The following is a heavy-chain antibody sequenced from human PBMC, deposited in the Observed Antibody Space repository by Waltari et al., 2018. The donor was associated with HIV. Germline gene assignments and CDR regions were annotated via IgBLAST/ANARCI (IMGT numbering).Heavy chain of an antibody. V-gene: IGHV3-7*03. J-gene: IGHJ4*02. CDR3: ARGREYSYGPVSY. D-gene: IGHD5-18*01. CDR1: GFPFSRSW. CDR2: IKKDGSEK. Sequence: EGQLVESGGDFVQPGGSLRLSCGASGFPFSRSWMTWVRQAPGKGLEWVATIKKDGSEKYYVDSVKGRFTMSRDNSKNTVFLQMNSLRVEDTAVYYCARGREYSYGPVSYWGQGALVTVSS.